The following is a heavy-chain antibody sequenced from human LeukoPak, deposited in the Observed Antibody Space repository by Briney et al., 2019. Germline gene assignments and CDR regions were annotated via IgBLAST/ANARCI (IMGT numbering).Heavy chain of an antibody. Sequence: ASVKVSCKASGYTFTSYDINWVRQATGQGLEWVGWMNPSSGNTGFAQKFQGRVTMTRNTSINTAYMELSSLRSEDTAVYYCASGCSGGSCYSEDWFDPWGQGTLVTVSS. J-gene: IGHJ5*02. V-gene: IGHV1-8*01. D-gene: IGHD2-15*01. CDR3: ASGCSGGSCYSEDWFDP. CDR2: MNPSSGNT. CDR1: GYTFTSYD.